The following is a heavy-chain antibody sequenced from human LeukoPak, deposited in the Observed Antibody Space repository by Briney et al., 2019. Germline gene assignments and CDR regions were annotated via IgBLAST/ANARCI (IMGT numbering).Heavy chain of an antibody. J-gene: IGHJ4*02. CDR1: GFTFSDYY. Sequence: PGGSLRLSCAASGFTFSDYYMSWIRQPPGKGLEWIGEINHSGSTNYNPSLKSRVTISVDTSKNQFSLKLSSVTAADTAVYYCARKTKMKAFDYWGQGTLVTVSS. D-gene: IGHD1/OR15-1a*01. CDR3: ARKTKMKAFDY. V-gene: IGHV4-34*01. CDR2: INHSGST.